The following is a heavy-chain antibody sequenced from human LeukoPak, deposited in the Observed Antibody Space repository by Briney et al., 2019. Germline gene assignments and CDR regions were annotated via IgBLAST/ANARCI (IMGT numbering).Heavy chain of an antibody. CDR3: VREIRGYDHFDL. J-gene: IGHJ4*02. CDR2: INGGGSST. D-gene: IGHD5-12*01. CDR1: GFTFSSYS. Sequence: GESLRLSCAASGFTFSSYSMNWVRQAPGKGLVWVSHINGGGSSTSYADSVKGQFTISRDNAKNTLYLQMSSLRAEDTAVYYCVREIRGYDHFDLWGQGTLVTVSS. V-gene: IGHV3-74*01.